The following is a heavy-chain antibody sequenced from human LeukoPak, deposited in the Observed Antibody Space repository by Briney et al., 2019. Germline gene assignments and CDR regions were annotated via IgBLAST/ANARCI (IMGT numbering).Heavy chain of an antibody. CDR1: GFTFSSYW. CDR2: IDQVGSEK. Sequence: GRSLRLSCAASGFTFSSYWMTWVRQGPGKGLEWVATIDQVGSEKYYVDSVKGRFTISRDNAKNSLYLQMNSLRAEDTAVYYCARDALGYCSGGRCYSPFDFWGQGTLVTVSS. J-gene: IGHJ4*02. V-gene: IGHV3-7*05. D-gene: IGHD2-15*01. CDR3: ARDALGYCSGGRCYSPFDF.